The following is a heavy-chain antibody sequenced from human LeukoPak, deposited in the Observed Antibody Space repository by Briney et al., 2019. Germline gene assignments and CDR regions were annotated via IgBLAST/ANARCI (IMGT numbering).Heavy chain of an antibody. J-gene: IGHJ4*02. CDR2: ISRSGGST. CDR1: ELHA. Sequence: GGSLRLTCAASELHAMTWVRQGPGKGLEWVSAISRSGGSTYYADSVKGRFTISRDKSNNTLYLQMNSLRPEDTAVYYCARDHNYAFDNWGQGTLVTVSS. D-gene: IGHD1-1*01. CDR3: ARDHNYAFDN. V-gene: IGHV3-23*01.